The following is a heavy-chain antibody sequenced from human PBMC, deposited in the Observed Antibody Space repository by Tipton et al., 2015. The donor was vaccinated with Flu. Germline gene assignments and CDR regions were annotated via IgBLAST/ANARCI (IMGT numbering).Heavy chain of an antibody. CDR1: GDSVSSRYY. D-gene: IGHD4-17*01. J-gene: IGHJ4*02. CDR2: INPNGNA. V-gene: IGHV4-38-2*01. Sequence: TLSLTCAVSGDSVSSRYYWAWIRQPPGRGLEWIGNINPNGNAYHNPSLKSRATISIDTSKNQFSLNLSSLTPADTAVYYCARSTTVTADFDHWGQGTLVTASS. CDR3: ARSTTVTADFDH.